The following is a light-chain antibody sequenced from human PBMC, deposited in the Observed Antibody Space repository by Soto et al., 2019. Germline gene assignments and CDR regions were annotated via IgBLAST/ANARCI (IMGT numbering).Light chain of an antibody. Sequence: QSVLTQSPSASGTPRQRVTISGSGSSSSFKTNSVPWFQQLPGTAPKLLIHNNNQRPSGVPDRCSGSKSGTSASLAISGLQSEDEGDYYCATWDASLGWVFGGGTKLTVL. CDR2: NNN. V-gene: IGLV1-44*01. CDR3: ATWDASLGWV. CDR1: SSSFKTNS. J-gene: IGLJ3*02.